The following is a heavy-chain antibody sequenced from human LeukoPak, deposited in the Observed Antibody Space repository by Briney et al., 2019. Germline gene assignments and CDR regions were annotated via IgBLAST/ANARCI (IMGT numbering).Heavy chain of an antibody. J-gene: IGHJ4*02. CDR2: ISYDGSNK. D-gene: IGHD6-13*01. V-gene: IGHV3-30*18. CDR1: GFTFSSYG. CDR3: AKGDRIAAAGVDY. Sequence: PGGSLRLSCAASGFTFSSYGMHWARQAPGKGLEWVAVISYDGSNKYYADSVKGRFTISRDNSKNTLYLQMNSLRAEDTAVYYCAKGDRIAAAGVDYWGQGTLVTVSS.